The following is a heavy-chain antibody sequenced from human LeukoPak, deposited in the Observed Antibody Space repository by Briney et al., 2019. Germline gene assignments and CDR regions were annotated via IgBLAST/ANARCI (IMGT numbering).Heavy chain of an antibody. CDR2: VSNDGSNQ. CDR3: ARGPDPVVRGPRRAFDL. V-gene: IGHV3-30-3*01. CDR1: GFTFTYYA. J-gene: IGHJ3*01. D-gene: IGHD3-10*01. Sequence: EGSLRLSCAASGFTFTYYAMHWVRQAPGKGLEWVSVVSNDGSNQDYTDSVKGRFIISRDDSKSTVYPQMNSLRVDDTAMYYCARGPDPVVRGPRRAFDLWGQGTMVTVSS.